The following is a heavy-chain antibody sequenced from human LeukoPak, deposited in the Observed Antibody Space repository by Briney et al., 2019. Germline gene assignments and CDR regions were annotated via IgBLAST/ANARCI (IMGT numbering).Heavy chain of an antibody. D-gene: IGHD5-12*01. V-gene: IGHV3-74*01. Sequence: GGSLRLSCAASGFTVSNSWLHWVRQAPGKGLVWVSRINERGSSTSYADSVKGRFTISRDNAKNTLYLQMNKLRADDTAVYYCAGGRLVATSKAVAIDYWGQGTLVTVSS. CDR3: AGGRLVATSKAVAIDY. CDR2: INERGSST. J-gene: IGHJ4*02. CDR1: GFTVSNSW.